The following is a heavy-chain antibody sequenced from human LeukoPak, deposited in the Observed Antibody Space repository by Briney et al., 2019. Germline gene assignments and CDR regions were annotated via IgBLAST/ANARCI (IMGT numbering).Heavy chain of an antibody. V-gene: IGHV4-59*01. CDR1: GGSISSFY. CDR2: IYYSGST. J-gene: IGHJ6*02. D-gene: IGHD4-11*01. Sequence: SETLSLTCTVSGGSISSFYWSWIRQPPGKGLEWLGCIYYSGSTNYNPSLKSRVTISVDTSKNQFSLKLSSVTAADTAVYYCARAKIHDYSRGYYYYGMDVWGQGTTVTVSS. CDR3: ARAKIHDYSRGYYYYGMDV.